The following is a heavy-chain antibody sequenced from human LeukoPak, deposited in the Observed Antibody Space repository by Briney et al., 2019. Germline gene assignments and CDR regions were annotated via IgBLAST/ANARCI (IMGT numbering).Heavy chain of an antibody. CDR2: ISHRGST. CDR3: ANSRDRSNIAARRFRVADRHFVY. CDR1: GYSISNGYY. D-gene: IGHD6-6*01. Sequence: SETLSLTCTVSGYSISNGYYWGWIRQPPGKGLEWVGSISHRGSTYYNPSLRSRITISVDTSKNQFSLKLSSVTAADTAIYYCANSRDRSNIAARRFRVADRHFVYWGQGTLVTVSS. J-gene: IGHJ4*02. V-gene: IGHV4-38-2*02.